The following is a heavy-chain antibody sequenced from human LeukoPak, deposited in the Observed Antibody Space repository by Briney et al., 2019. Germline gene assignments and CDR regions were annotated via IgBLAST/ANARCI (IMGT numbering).Heavy chain of an antibody. Sequence: SETLSLTCTVSGGSISSYYWSWLRQPPGKGLEWVGYIYYSGSTNYNPSLKSRVTISVDTSKNQFSLKLSSVTAADTAVYYCARSYYDSSGYYIQHWGQGTLVTVSS. CDR1: GGSISSYY. V-gene: IGHV4-59*01. D-gene: IGHD3-22*01. CDR2: IYYSGST. CDR3: ARSYYDSSGYYIQH. J-gene: IGHJ1*01.